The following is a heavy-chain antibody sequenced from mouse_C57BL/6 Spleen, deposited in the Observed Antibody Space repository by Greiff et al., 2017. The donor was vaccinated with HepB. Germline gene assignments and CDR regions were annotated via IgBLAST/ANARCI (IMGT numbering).Heavy chain of an antibody. J-gene: IGHJ4*01. CDR2: IDPETGGT. V-gene: IGHV1-15*01. CDR3: TTQYNNYYCLAY. Sequence: VQLQQSGAELVRPGASVTLSCKASGYTFTDYEMHWVKQTPVHGLEWIGAIDPETGGTAYNQKFKGKAILTADKSSSTAYMELRSLTSEDSAVYYCTTQYNNYYCLAYWGQGTSVTVSS. D-gene: IGHD1-3*01. CDR1: GYTFTDYE.